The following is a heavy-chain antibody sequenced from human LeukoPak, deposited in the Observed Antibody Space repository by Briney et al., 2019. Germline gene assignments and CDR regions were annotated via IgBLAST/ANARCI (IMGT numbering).Heavy chain of an antibody. Sequence: GASVKVSCKASGYTFTGYYMHWVRQAPGQGLEWMGWINPNSGGTNYAQKFQGRVTMTRDTSISTAYMELSRLRSDDTAVYYRARDLAFGEMVTNRGAFDIWGQGTMVTVSS. CDR3: ARDLAFGEMVTNRGAFDI. D-gene: IGHD5-24*01. CDR2: INPNSGGT. J-gene: IGHJ3*02. V-gene: IGHV1-2*02. CDR1: GYTFTGYY.